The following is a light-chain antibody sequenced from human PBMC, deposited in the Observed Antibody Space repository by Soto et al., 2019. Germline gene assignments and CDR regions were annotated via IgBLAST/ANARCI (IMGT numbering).Light chain of an antibody. CDR2: DAS. CDR1: QSFSIY. J-gene: IGKJ1*01. V-gene: IGKV3-11*01. CDR3: QQRSNWPRT. Sequence: EIVLTQSPATLSLSPGERATLFRSARQSFSIYLAWYPQKPGQAPRLLIYDASNRATGIPARFSGSGSGTDFTLTISSLEPEDFAVYYCQQRSNWPRTFGQGTKVEIK.